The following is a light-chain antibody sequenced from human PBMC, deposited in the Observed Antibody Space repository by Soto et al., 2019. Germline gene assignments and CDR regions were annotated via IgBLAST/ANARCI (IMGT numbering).Light chain of an antibody. Sequence: EVGMTQSPAPLSVSPGEGATLSCRASQSVSSNLAWYQQKPGQAPRLLIFGASTRATGIPARFSGSGSGTEFTLTISSLQSVDFAVYYCQQCNNWPWTFGQGTKVEIK. J-gene: IGKJ1*01. CDR3: QQCNNWPWT. CDR1: QSVSSN. V-gene: IGKV3-15*01. CDR2: GAS.